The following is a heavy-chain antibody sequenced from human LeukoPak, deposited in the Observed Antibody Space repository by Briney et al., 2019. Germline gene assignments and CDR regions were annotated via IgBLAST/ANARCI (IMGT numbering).Heavy chain of an antibody. CDR3: AREWAGYGSGSYYYY. CDR2: IIPLFGTA. Sequence: SVKVSCKASGGTFSSYAISWVRQAPGQGLEWMGGIIPLFGTANYAQKFLGRVIITADESTSTTYMYLSSLKSEDTAVFYCAREWAGYGSGSYYYYWGQGTLVTVSS. V-gene: IGHV1-69*13. J-gene: IGHJ4*02. D-gene: IGHD3-10*01. CDR1: GGTFSSYA.